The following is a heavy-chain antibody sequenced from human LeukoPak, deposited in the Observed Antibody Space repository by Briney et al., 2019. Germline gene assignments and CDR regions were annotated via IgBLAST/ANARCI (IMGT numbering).Heavy chain of an antibody. D-gene: IGHD5-18*01. CDR1: GFTLSNQA. CDR3: TKNVMVKRDIDY. V-gene: IGHV3-23*01. Sequence: GGSLRLSCAASGFTLSNQAMSWVRQAPGKGLQWIAVSSGSGRTIEYEDSVKGRFTISRDNSKNTLSLQMNSLRVEDTAIYYCTKNVMVKRDIDYWGQGTVVTVSS. CDR2: SSGSGRTI. J-gene: IGHJ4*02.